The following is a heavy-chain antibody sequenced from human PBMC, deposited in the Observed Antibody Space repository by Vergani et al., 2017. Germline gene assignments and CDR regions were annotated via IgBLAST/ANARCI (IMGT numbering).Heavy chain of an antibody. D-gene: IGHD3-3*01. CDR1: GGSISSSSYY. J-gene: IGHJ4*02. CDR2: IYYSGST. Sequence: QLQLQESGPGLVKPSETLSLTCTVSGGSISSSSYYWGWIRQPPGKGLEWIGSIYYSGSTYYNPSLKSRVTISVDTSKNQFSLKLSSVTAADTAVYYCARRGGVTIFGVVNVFDYWGQGTLVTVSS. CDR3: ARRGGVTIFGVVNVFDY. V-gene: IGHV4-39*01.